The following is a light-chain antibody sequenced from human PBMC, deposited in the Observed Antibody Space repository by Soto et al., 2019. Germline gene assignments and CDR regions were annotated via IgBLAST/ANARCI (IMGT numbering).Light chain of an antibody. Sequence: QSALTQPASVSGSPGQSITISCTRTSSDVGSYNYVSWYQQHPGKAPKLMIYEVSNRPSGVSNRFSGSKSGNTASLTISGLQAEDEADYYCISYTGSTSWVFGGGTKLTVL. CDR2: EVS. V-gene: IGLV2-14*01. J-gene: IGLJ3*02. CDR1: SSDVGSYNY. CDR3: ISYTGSTSWV.